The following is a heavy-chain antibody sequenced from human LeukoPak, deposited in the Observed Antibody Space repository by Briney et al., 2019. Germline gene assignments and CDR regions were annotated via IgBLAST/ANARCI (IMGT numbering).Heavy chain of an antibody. CDR2: VYYSGTT. J-gene: IGHJ4*02. Sequence: SETLSLTCSVSGDSISLSFYYWGWIRQPPGKALEWIGSVYYSGTTSYNPSLKSRVTISVDTSKNQFSLKLSSVTAADTAVYYCARVLAAAGFFDYWGQGTLVTVSS. V-gene: IGHV4-39*07. CDR3: ARVLAAAGFFDY. D-gene: IGHD6-13*01. CDR1: GDSISLSFYY.